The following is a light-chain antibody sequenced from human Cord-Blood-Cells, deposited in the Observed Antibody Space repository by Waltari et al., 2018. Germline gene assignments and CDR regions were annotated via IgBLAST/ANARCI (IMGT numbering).Light chain of an antibody. J-gene: IGLJ3*02. CDR2: KDS. CDR1: VLAKKY. Sequence: SYELTQPSSVSVSPGQTARITCSGDVLAKKYDRWFQQKPGQAPVLVIYKDSERPSGIPERFSGSSSGTTVTLTISGAQVEDEADYYCYSAADNNQGVFGGGTKLTVL. V-gene: IGLV3-27*01. CDR3: YSAADNNQGV.